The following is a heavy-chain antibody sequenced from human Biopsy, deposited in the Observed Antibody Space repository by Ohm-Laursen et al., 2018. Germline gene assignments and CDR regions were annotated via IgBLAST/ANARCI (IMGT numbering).Heavy chain of an antibody. CDR1: GGTFSNYG. Sequence: SVKVSCKAPGGTFSNYGVNWVRQAPGQGLEWLGGNIPILGTENYAQKFQDRVTVAADTSTSTATMEPRSLRSDDTAVYYCATKLTGYFHHWGQGTLVIVSS. CDR2: NIPILGTE. D-gene: IGHD3-9*01. V-gene: IGHV1-69*06. CDR3: ATKLTGYFHH. J-gene: IGHJ1*01.